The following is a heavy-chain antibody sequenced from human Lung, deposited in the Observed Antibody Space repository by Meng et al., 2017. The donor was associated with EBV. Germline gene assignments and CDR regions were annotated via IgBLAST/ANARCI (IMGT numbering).Heavy chain of an antibody. D-gene: IGHD1-26*01. V-gene: IGHV3-74*01. CDR1: GISAYW. CDR3: AKDCFGARDY. Sequence: ESGRGLVQPGASLRLSCVGSGISAYWVHWVRQVPGKGLVWVSRINEDGSVVNYADSVKGRFTIFRDNAKNTVSLQMNSLRVEDTALYYCAKDCFGARDYWGQGTLVTVSS. J-gene: IGHJ4*02. CDR2: INEDGSVV.